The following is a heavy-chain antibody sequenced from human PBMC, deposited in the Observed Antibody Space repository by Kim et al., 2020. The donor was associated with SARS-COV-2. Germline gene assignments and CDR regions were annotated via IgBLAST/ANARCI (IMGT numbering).Heavy chain of an antibody. D-gene: IGHD3-3*02. CDR2: I. Sequence: IVCADSVKGRFITSRDNARNSLYLQMNSLRPEDTALYYCTRDVLAGGADVWGQGTAVIVSS. J-gene: IGHJ6*02. CDR3: TRDVLAGGADV. V-gene: IGHV3-9*01.